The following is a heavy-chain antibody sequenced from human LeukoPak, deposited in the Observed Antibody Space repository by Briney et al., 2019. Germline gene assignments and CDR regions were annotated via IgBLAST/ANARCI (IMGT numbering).Heavy chain of an antibody. D-gene: IGHD3-9*01. CDR2: ISSSSSYI. V-gene: IGHV3-21*01. CDR1: GFTFSSYS. Sequence: GGSLRLSCAASGFTFSSYSVNWVRQAPGKGLEWVSSISSSSSYIYYADSVKGRFTISRDNAKNSLYLQMNGLRAEDTAVYYCARAAGYYDILTGQRIGPYDYWGQGTLVTVSS. CDR3: ARAAGYYDILTGQRIGPYDY. J-gene: IGHJ4*02.